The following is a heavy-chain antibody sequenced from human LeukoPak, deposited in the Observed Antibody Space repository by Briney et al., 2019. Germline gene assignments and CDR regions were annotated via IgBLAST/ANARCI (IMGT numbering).Heavy chain of an antibody. D-gene: IGHD6-19*01. CDR1: GFTVSFNY. CDR2: IYSGGST. Sequence: GGSLRLSCAASGFTVSFNYVSWVRQAPGKGLQWISVIYSGGSTYYADSVKGRFTISRDDSKNTLYLQMNSLRAEDTVIYYCARAQWRTYSYYYMDVWGKGTTVTVSS. CDR3: ARAQWRTYSYYYMDV. J-gene: IGHJ6*03. V-gene: IGHV3-53*01.